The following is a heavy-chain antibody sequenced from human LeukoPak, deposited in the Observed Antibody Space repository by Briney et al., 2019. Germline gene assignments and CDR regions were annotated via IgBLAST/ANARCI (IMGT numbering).Heavy chain of an antibody. J-gene: IGHJ4*02. CDR3: ARDEDSGGFRAYLDF. Sequence: ASVKVPCKASGYTFTHYSVHWGRQAPGQGLGWMGMINLIGGGTSSAQKFRGRLTMTKDLSTSTVYMDLSSLRSEDSAVYYCARDEDSGGFRAYLDFWGQGTLVTVSS. D-gene: IGHD3-22*01. CDR1: GYTFTHYS. V-gene: IGHV1-46*01. CDR2: INLIGGGT.